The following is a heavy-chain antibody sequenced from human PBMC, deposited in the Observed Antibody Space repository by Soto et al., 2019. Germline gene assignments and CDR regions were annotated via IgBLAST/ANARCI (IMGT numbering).Heavy chain of an antibody. Sequence: QVQLVESGGGVVKPGGSLRLYCAASGFTFSDHYMSWIRQVPGKGLEWVSYISNSGYTIYYGDSVRGRFTISRDNAKNSLHLQMNSLRAEDTAVYYCARGHYGLDVWGQGTTVTVSS. J-gene: IGHJ6*02. CDR1: GFTFSDHY. V-gene: IGHV3-11*01. CDR2: ISNSGYTI. CDR3: ARGHYGLDV.